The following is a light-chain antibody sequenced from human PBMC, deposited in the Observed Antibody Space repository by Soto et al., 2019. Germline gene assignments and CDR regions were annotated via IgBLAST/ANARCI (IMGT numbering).Light chain of an antibody. Sequence: DIQMTQSPSSLSASVGDRVTITCRARQSISSYLNWYQQKPGKAPKLLIYAASSLQSGVPSRFSGSGYGTDFTITISRLQPEEFATYYWQQSYSTPLTFGGGTKVEIK. CDR2: AAS. CDR1: QSISSY. V-gene: IGKV1-39*01. CDR3: QQSYSTPLT. J-gene: IGKJ4*01.